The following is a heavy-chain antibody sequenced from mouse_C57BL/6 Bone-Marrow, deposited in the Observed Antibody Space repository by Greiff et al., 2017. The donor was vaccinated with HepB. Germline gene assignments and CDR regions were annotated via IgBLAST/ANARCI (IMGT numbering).Heavy chain of an antibody. V-gene: IGHV1-69*01. CDR1: GYTFTSYW. CDR3: ARSGGSRYWYFDV. CDR2: IDPSDSYT. J-gene: IGHJ1*03. D-gene: IGHD1-1*01. Sequence: QVQLQQPGAELVMPGASVKLSCKASGYTFTSYWMHWVKQRPGQGLEWIGEIDPSDSYTNYNQKFKGKSTLTVDKSSSTAYMQLSSLTSEDSAVCYCARSGGSRYWYFDVWGTGTTVTVSS.